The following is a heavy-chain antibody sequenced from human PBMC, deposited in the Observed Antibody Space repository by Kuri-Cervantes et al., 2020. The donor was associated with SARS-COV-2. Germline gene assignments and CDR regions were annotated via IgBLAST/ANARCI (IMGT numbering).Heavy chain of an antibody. J-gene: IGHJ6*02. Sequence: GESLKIPCEASGFTFSSYRMNWVRQAPGKGLEWVSSISSSSSYIYYADSVKGRFTISRDKAKNSLYLQMNSLRAEDTAVYYCARGTMIVWYYGMDVWGQGTTVTVSS. D-gene: IGHD3-22*01. CDR1: GFTFSSYR. CDR2: ISSSSSYI. CDR3: ARGTMIVWYYGMDV. V-gene: IGHV3-21*01.